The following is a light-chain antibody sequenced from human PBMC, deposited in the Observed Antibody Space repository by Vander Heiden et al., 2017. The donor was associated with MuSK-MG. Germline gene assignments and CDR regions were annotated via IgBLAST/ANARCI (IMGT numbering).Light chain of an antibody. J-gene: IGLJ3*02. V-gene: IGLV1-47*01. CDR3: AAWDDSLSAWV. CDR2: RNN. Sequence: QSVLTQPPSASGPPGQRVTISCSGSSSNIGSNYVYWYQQLPGTAPKLLIYRNNQRPSGVPDRFSGSKSGTSASLAISGLRAEDEADYYCAAWDDSLSAWVFGGGTKLTVL. CDR1: SSNIGSNY.